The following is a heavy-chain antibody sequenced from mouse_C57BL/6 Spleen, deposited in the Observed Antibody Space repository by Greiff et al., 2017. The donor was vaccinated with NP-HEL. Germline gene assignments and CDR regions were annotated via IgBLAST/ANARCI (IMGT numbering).Heavy chain of an antibody. J-gene: IGHJ3*01. V-gene: IGHV1-26*01. D-gene: IGHD2-5*01. Sequence: EVQLQQSGPELVKPGASVKISCKASGYTFTDYYMNWVKQSHGKSLEWIGDINPNNGGTSYNQKFKGKATLTVDKSSSTAYMELRSLTSEDSAVYYCARSGYSKGFAYWGQGTLVTVSA. CDR2: INPNNGGT. CDR3: ARSGYSKGFAY. CDR1: GYTFTDYY.